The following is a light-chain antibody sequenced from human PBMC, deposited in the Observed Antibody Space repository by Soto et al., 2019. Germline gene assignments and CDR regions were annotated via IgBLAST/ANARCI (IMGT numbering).Light chain of an antibody. CDR3: QQRSSWPLT. Sequence: DTVLTPSPRALPLSPGERAPFSYRASQSVGTYLAWYQQKPGQAPRLLIYDASNRATGIAPRFRGSGSGTDFTLTISSVEPEDFAVYYCQQRSSWPLTFGGGTKVDI. J-gene: IGKJ4*01. CDR1: QSVGTY. CDR2: DAS. V-gene: IGKV3-11*01.